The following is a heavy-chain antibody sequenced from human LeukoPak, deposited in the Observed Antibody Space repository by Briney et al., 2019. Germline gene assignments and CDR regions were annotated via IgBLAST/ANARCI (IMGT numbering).Heavy chain of an antibody. V-gene: IGHV3-7*05. Sequence: PGGSLRLSCAASGFTFTNSWMSWVRQAPGKGLEWVANIKPDGSQKYYVDSVKGRFTISRDNAKNSLYLQMNSLRAEDTAVYYCAKGENYYDSSGYSHYWGQGTLVTVSS. CDR1: GFTFTNSW. D-gene: IGHD3-22*01. CDR2: IKPDGSQK. J-gene: IGHJ4*02. CDR3: AKGENYYDSSGYSHY.